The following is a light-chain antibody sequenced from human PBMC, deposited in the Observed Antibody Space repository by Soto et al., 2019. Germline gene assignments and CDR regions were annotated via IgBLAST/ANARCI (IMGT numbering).Light chain of an antibody. CDR1: QSVSSN. V-gene: IGKV3D-15*01. CDR2: GAS. Sequence: EIVMTPSPATLSVSPSERATLSCRASQSVSSNLAWYQQKPGQAPRLLIYGASTRATGIPARFSGSGSGTEFTLTISSLQSEDFAVYYCQQYNNWPPSITFGQGTRLEIK. CDR3: QQYNNWPPSIT. J-gene: IGKJ5*01.